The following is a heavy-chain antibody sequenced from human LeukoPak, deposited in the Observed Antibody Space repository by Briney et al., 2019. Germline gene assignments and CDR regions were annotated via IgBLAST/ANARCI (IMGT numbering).Heavy chain of an antibody. V-gene: IGHV1-2*02. J-gene: IGHJ3*02. CDR2: ISPNSGGI. CDR1: GYTFTGYY. Sequence: GASVKVSCKASGYTFTGYYMHWVRQAPGQGLEWMGWISPNSGGIIYAQKFQGRVTMTRDTSLSTAYMELSRLRSDDTDVYYCASGRSGGTEVAFDICGQRTMVTVSS. CDR3: ASGRSGGTEVAFDI. D-gene: IGHD6-19*01.